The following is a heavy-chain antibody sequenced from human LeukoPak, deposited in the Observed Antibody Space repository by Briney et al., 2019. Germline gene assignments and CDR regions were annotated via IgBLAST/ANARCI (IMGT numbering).Heavy chain of an antibody. CDR2: IYYSGST. Sequence: SETLSLTCTVSGGSISSYYWSWIRQPPGKGLEWIGYIYYSGSTNYNPSLKSRVTISVDTSKNQFSLKLSSVTAADTAVYYCARVIGISHAFDIWGQGTMVTVSS. CDR3: ARVIGISHAFDI. V-gene: IGHV4-59*08. CDR1: GGSISSYY. D-gene: IGHD3-3*01. J-gene: IGHJ3*02.